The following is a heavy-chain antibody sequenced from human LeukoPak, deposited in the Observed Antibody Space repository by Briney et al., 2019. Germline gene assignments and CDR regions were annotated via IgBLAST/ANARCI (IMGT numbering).Heavy chain of an antibody. Sequence: GSLRLSCAASGFTFSSYAMSWIRQPPGKGLEWIGSIYYSGSTYYNPSLKSRVAISVDTSKNQFSLKLSSVTAADTAVYYCARHWGGVPAALDYWGQGTLVTVSS. CDR3: ARHWGGVPAALDY. D-gene: IGHD2-2*01. CDR2: IYYSGST. CDR1: GFTFSSYA. V-gene: IGHV4-39*01. J-gene: IGHJ4*02.